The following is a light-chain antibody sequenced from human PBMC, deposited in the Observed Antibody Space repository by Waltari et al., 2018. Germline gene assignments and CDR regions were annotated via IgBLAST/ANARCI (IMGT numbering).Light chain of an antibody. V-gene: IGKV3-15*01. J-gene: IGKJ2*01. CDR1: QSVSSN. CDR3: QQYNNWPRT. Sequence: EIVMTQSPATLSVSPGDRANLSCRASQSVSSNLAWYQQKPGQAPRLLIYGASTRATGIPARFSGSGSGTEFTLTISSLQSEDFAVYYCQQYNNWPRTFGQGTKLEIK. CDR2: GAS.